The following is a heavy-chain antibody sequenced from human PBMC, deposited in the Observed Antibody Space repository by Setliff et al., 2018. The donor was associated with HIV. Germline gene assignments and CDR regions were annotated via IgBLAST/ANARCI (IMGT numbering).Heavy chain of an antibody. J-gene: IGHJ4*02. CDR2: ISASGGST. CDR3: AKAGFSTIFGVANPGGFDY. D-gene: IGHD3-3*01. CDR1: GFTFTNYY. Sequence: HPGGSLRLSCAASGFTFTNYYMSWIRQAPGKGLEWVSVISASGGSTDYADSVKGRFTISRDNSKNTLYLQMNSLRAEDTAVYYCAKAGFSTIFGVANPGGFDYWGQGTLVTVSS. V-gene: IGHV3-23*01.